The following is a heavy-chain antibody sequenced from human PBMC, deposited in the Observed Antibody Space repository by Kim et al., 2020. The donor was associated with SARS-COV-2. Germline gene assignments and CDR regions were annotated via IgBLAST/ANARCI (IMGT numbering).Heavy chain of an antibody. V-gene: IGHV4-59*13. Sequence: SETLSLTCTVSGDSIYSDYWTWIRQPPGKGLEWIGFFHYTGITSYNPSLKSRLTLSVDNSKNHFTLRLNSVSAADTAVYFCARGRSTPDCWGPGTLVTVSS. CDR1: GDSIYSDY. CDR2: FHYTGIT. CDR3: ARGRSTPDC. D-gene: IGHD2-2*01. J-gene: IGHJ4*02.